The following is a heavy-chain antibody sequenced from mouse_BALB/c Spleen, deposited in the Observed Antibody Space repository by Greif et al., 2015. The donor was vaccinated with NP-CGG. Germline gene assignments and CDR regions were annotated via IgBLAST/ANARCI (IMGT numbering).Heavy chain of an antibody. Sequence: EVKLMESGGGLVQPGGSMKLSCVAPGFTFSSYWMFWVRQSPEKGLEWVAEIRLKSDNYATHYAESVKGKFTISRDDSKSRLYLQMNSLRAEDTGIYYCTVDSSGYGFAYWGQGTLVTVSA. CDR3: TVDSSGYGFAY. J-gene: IGHJ3*01. CDR2: IRLKSDNYAT. CDR1: GFTFSSYW. V-gene: IGHV6-3*01. D-gene: IGHD3-2*01.